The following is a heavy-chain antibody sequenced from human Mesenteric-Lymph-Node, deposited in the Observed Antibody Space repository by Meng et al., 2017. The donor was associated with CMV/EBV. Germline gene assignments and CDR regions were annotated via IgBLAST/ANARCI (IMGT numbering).Heavy chain of an antibody. V-gene: IGHV3-23*01. D-gene: IGHD6-19*01. CDR1: GFSFSSYA. J-gene: IGHJ4*02. Sequence: LSCAASGFSFSSYAMTWVRQAPGKGLEWVSAISDSSTSASYAVSVRGRFTISRDNSKNTLYLQLNNLRAEDTAVYYCARNISGGLNYWGQGTLVTVSS. CDR2: ISDSSTSA. CDR3: ARNISGGLNY.